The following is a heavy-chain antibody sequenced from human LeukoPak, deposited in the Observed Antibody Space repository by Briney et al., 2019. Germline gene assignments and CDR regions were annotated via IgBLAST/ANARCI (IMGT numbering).Heavy chain of an antibody. CDR3: ALLWFGDGYYYYGMDV. V-gene: IGHV3-30*03. J-gene: IGHJ6*02. CDR1: GFTFSSYG. CDR2: ISYDGSNK. D-gene: IGHD3-10*01. Sequence: HPGRSLRLSCAASGFTFSSYGMHWVRQAPGKGLEWVAVISYDGSNKYYADSVKGRFTISRDNSKNTLYLQMNSRRAEDTAVYYCALLWFGDGYYYYGMDVWGQGTTVTVSS.